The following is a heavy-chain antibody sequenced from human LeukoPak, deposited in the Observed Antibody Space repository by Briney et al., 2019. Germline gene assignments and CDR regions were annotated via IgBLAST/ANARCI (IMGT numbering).Heavy chain of an antibody. J-gene: IGHJ4*02. CDR3: ARRITMVRGVIAYFDY. CDR1: GYSFTSYW. V-gene: IGHV5-51*01. Sequence: GKSLKISCKGSGYSFTSYWIGWVRQMPGKGLEWMGIIYPGDSDTRYSPSFQGQVTISADKSISTAYLQWSSLKASDTAMYYCARRITMVRGVIAYFDYWGQGTLVTVSS. CDR2: IYPGDSDT. D-gene: IGHD3-10*01.